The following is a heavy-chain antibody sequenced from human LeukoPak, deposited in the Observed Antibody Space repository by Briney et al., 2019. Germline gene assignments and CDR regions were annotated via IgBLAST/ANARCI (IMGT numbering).Heavy chain of an antibody. Sequence: GGSLRLSCAASGFTFSSYSTNWARQAPGKGLEWVSYISSSSSTIYYADSVKGRFTISRDNAKNSLYLQTNCLRAEETAVYYCAMELVTYYYDSSGLPFDYWGQGTLVTVSS. CDR3: AMELVTYYYDSSGLPFDY. CDR2: ISSSSSTI. D-gene: IGHD3-22*01. V-gene: IGHV3-48*01. CDR1: GFTFSSYS. J-gene: IGHJ4*02.